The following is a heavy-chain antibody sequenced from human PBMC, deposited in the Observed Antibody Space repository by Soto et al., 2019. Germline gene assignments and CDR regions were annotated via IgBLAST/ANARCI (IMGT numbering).Heavy chain of an antibody. J-gene: IGHJ5*02. D-gene: IGHD6-13*01. CDR3: ARAPGYSSSWAPLPIGWFDP. CDR2: ISSSSSYI. Sequence: GGSLRLSCAASGFTFSSYSMNWVRQAPGKGLEWVSSISSSSSYIYYADSVKGRFTISRDNAKNSLYLQMNSLRAEDTAVYYCARAPGYSSSWAPLPIGWFDPWGQGTLVTVSS. CDR1: GFTFSSYS. V-gene: IGHV3-21*01.